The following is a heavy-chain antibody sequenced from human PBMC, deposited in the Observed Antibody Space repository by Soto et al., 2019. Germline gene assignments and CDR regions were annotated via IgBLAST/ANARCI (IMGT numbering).Heavy chain of an antibody. CDR1: GFTFSSYA. J-gene: IGHJ4*02. CDR2: ISGSGGST. Sequence: GGTLRLSYAASGFTFSSYAMSWVRQAPGKGLEWVSAISGSGGSTYYADSVKGRFTISRDNSKNTLYLQMNSLRAEDTAVYYCAKDPDITMIVVVGYYFDYWGQGTLVTVSS. V-gene: IGHV3-23*01. D-gene: IGHD3-22*01. CDR3: AKDPDITMIVVVGYYFDY.